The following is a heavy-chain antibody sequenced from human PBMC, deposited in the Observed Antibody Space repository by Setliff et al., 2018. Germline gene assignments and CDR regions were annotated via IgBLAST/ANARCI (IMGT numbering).Heavy chain of an antibody. J-gene: IGHJ4*02. V-gene: IGHV3-7*01. D-gene: IGHD3-10*01. CDR1: GLSYTNDW. CDR3: FGAGTCSY. CDR2: INPHGSEK. Sequence: QPGGSLRLSCTASGLSYTNDWVSWVRQVPGKGLEWLASINPHGSEKYYADSVKGRFTISRDNAKNSLSLQMNNLRSEDTAVYYCFGAGTCSYWGQGTLVTVSS.